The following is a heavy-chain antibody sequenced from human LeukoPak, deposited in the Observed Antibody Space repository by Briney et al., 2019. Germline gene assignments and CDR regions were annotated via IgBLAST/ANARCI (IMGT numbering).Heavy chain of an antibody. CDR3: AKGVDQLLGYFQH. V-gene: IGHV3-23*01. CDR2: ISGSGGGT. J-gene: IGHJ1*01. D-gene: IGHD2-2*01. CDR1: GFTFSTYA. Sequence: GGSLRLSCAASGFTFSTYAMSWVRQAAGKGLEWVSLISGSGGGTYYADSVKGRFAISRDNSKNTLYLQLNSLRAEDTAVYYCAKGVDQLLGYFQHWGQGTLVTVSS.